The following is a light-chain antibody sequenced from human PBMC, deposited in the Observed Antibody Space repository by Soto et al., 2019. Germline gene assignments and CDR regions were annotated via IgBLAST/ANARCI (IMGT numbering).Light chain of an antibody. CDR3: KKYRSSLWWT. CDR1: QSVSSSY. CDR2: CAS. J-gene: IGKJ2*02. V-gene: IGKV3-20*01. Sequence: EIVLTQSPGTLSLSPGERATLSCRASQSVSSSYLAWYQQKPGRAPRLLIYCASSRANGIPHSLYGSGSGTDCTITISRLEPEAFAVYYCKKYRSSLWWTFSQGTKLAI.